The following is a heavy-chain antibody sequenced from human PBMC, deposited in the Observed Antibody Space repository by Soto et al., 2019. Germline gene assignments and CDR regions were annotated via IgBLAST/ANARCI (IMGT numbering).Heavy chain of an antibody. CDR1: GLTFNNYW. Sequence: HPGGSLRLSCAASGLTFNNYWMTWVRQSPGKGLEWVANINKDGSDRNYVDSVKGRFSISRDNAKNSLYLQMNSLRVEDTAMYYCTRWNYAMDVWGQGTTVTVSS. CDR2: INKDGSDR. V-gene: IGHV3-7*03. J-gene: IGHJ6*02. CDR3: TRWNYAMDV.